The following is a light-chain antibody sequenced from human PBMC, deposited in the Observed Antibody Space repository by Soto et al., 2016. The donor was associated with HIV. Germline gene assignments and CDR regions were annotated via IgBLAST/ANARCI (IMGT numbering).Light chain of an antibody. CDR3: QQSYTTPLT. CDR1: QTIRKY. V-gene: IGKV1-39*01. CDR2: TTS. J-gene: IGKJ4*01. Sequence: DIQMTQSPSSLSASVGDRVIITCRASQTIRKYLNWYQQKPGKAPVLLISTTSSLQSGVASRFSGSGSGAEFTLTIPNLQPEDFATYYCQQSYTTPLTFGGGTKVEIK.